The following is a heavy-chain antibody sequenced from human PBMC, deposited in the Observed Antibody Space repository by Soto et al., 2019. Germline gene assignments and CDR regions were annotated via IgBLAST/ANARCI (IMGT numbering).Heavy chain of an antibody. J-gene: IGHJ6*02. CDR3: ARDYYGLWFVSDYYGMDV. V-gene: IGHV3-33*08. D-gene: IGHD3-10*01. CDR1: GFTFSSYA. CDR2: IWYDGSNK. Sequence: GGSLRLSCAASGFTFSSYAMHWVRQAPGKGLEWVAVIWYDGSNKYYADSVKGRFTISGDNSKNTLYLQMNSLRAEDTAVYYCARDYYGLWFVSDYYGMDVWGQGTTVTVSS.